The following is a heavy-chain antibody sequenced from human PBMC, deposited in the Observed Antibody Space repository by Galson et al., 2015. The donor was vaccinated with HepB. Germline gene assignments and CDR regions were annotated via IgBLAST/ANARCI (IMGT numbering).Heavy chain of an antibody. CDR3: ARRGITMVRGVTLSYYYYYMDV. J-gene: IGHJ6*03. CDR2: IDPSDSYT. D-gene: IGHD3-10*01. CDR1: GYSFTSYW. V-gene: IGHV5-10-1*01. Sequence: QSGAEVKKPGESLMISCKGSGYSFTSYWISWVRQMPGKGLEWMGRIDPSDSYTNYSPSFQGHVTISADKSISTAYLQWSSLKASDTAMYYCARRGITMVRGVTLSYYYYYMDVWGKGTTVTVSS.